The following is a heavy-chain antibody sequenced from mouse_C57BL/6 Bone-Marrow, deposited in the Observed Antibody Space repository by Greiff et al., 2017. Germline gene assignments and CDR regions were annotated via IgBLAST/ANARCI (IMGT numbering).Heavy chain of an antibody. CDR3: TRWGLITTVVAPGFDV. Sequence: QVQLKQSGAELVRPGASVTLSCKASGYTFTDYEMHWVKQTPVHGLEWIGAIDPETGGTAYNQKFKGKAILTADKSSSTAYMELRSLTSEDSAVSYCTRWGLITTVVAPGFDVWGTGTTVTVSS. CDR1: GYTFTDYE. V-gene: IGHV1-15*01. J-gene: IGHJ1*03. D-gene: IGHD1-1*01. CDR2: IDPETGGT.